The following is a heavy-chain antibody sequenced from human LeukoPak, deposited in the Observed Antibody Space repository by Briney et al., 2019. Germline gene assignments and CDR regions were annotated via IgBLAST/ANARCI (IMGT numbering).Heavy chain of an antibody. D-gene: IGHD4/OR15-4a*01. V-gene: IGHV4-34*01. J-gene: IGHJ4*02. CDR3: ARGYDYGDYFDY. CDR1: GGSFSGYY. CDR2: INHSGST. Sequence: PSETLSLTCAVYGGSFSGYYWSWIRQPPGKGLEWIGEINHSGSTNYNPSLRSRVTISVDTSKNQFSLKLSSVTAADTAVYYCARGYDYGDYFDYWGQGTLVTVSS.